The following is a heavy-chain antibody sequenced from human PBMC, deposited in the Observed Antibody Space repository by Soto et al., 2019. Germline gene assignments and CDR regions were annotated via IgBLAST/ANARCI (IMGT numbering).Heavy chain of an antibody. CDR2: ISAYNGNT. J-gene: IGHJ4*02. Sequence: ASVKVSCKASGYTFTSNGISWVRQAPGQGLEWMGWISAYNGNTNYAQKLQGRVTMTTDTSTSTAYMELRSLRSDDTAVYYCARDRYDFWSGYLTFDYWGQGTLVTVSS. CDR3: ARDRYDFWSGYLTFDY. V-gene: IGHV1-18*01. CDR1: GYTFTSNG. D-gene: IGHD3-3*01.